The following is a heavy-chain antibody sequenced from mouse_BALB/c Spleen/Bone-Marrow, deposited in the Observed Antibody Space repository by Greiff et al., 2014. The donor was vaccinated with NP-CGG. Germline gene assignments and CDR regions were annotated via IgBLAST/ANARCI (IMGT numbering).Heavy chain of an antibody. CDR1: GYIFTSYW. CDR2: IYPGTGTT. CDR3: AREYGNYNYALDY. Sequence: QLQQSGAELVRPGASVKLSCTTSGYIFTSYWIHWVKQRSGQGLEWIARIYPGTGTTFYNEKFKGKATLTADQSSSTAYLQLSSLKSEDSAVYFCAREYGNYNYALDYWGQGTSVTVSS. D-gene: IGHD2-10*02. V-gene: IGHV1S132*01. J-gene: IGHJ4*01.